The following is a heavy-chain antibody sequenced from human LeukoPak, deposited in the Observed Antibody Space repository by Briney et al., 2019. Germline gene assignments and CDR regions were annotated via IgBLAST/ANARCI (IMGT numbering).Heavy chain of an antibody. CDR2: ISSSSSYI. V-gene: IGHV3-21*01. CDR3: ARVQIIVATSYYYYGMDV. Sequence: KPGGSLRLSCAASGFTFSNYAMHWVRQAPGKGLEWVSSISSSSSYIYYADSVKGRFTISRDNAKNSLYLQMNSLRAEDTAVYYCARVQIIVATSYYYYGMDVWGQGTTVTVSS. CDR1: GFTFSNYA. J-gene: IGHJ6*02. D-gene: IGHD5-12*01.